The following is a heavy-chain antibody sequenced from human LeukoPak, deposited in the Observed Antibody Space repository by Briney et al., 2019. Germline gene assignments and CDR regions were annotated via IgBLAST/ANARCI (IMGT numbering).Heavy chain of an antibody. Sequence: PSETLSLTCTVSGGSISSSSYYWGWIRQPPGKGLEWIGSIYYSGSTYYNPSLKSRVTISVDTSKNQFSLKLSSVTAADTAVYYCARVQFGGTSFDYWGQGTLVTVSS. CDR3: ARVQFGGTSFDY. V-gene: IGHV4-39*07. J-gene: IGHJ4*02. D-gene: IGHD3-10*01. CDR1: GGSISSSSYY. CDR2: IYYSGST.